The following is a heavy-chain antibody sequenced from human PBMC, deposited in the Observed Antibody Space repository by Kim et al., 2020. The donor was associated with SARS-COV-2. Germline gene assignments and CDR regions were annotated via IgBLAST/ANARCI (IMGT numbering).Heavy chain of an antibody. D-gene: IGHD3-3*01. V-gene: IGHV3-15*01. Sequence: GGSLRLSCAASGFTFSNAWMSWVRQAPGKGLEWVGRIKSKTDGGTTDYAAPVKGRFTISRDDSKNTLYLQMNSLKTEDTAVYYCTTTGDFWSGYAPYYYGMDVWGQGTTVTVSS. CDR1: GFTFSNAW. J-gene: IGHJ6*02. CDR3: TTTGDFWSGYAPYYYGMDV. CDR2: IKSKTDGGTT.